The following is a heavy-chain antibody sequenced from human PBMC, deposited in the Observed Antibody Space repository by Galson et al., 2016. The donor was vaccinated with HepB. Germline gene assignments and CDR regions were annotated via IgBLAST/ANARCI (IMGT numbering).Heavy chain of an antibody. J-gene: IGHJ6*04. V-gene: IGHV3-13*01. D-gene: IGHD2-15*01. CDR3: ARGTSDCSGGTCHYYGMDV. CDR1: GLTLSRCD. CDR2: IGTAGDT. Sequence: SLRLSCAASGLTLSRCDMHWVRQATGKGLEWVSAIGTAGDTYYPGSVRGRFTISRENSKNSLYLQMNSLTAGDTAVYYCARGTSDCSGGTCHYYGMDVWGKGTTVTVSS.